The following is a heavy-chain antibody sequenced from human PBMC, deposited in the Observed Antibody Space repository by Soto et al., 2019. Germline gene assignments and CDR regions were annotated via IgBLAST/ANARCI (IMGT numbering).Heavy chain of an antibody. CDR2: IYYSGST. V-gene: IGHV4-39*01. J-gene: IGHJ4*02. Sequence: QLQLQESCPGLVKPSETLSLTCAVSGGSISSSSYYWGWIRQPPGKGLEWIGTIYYSGSTYYNPSLKSRVTISLDTSKNQFSLKLSSVTAADTAVYYCARLTLYSYGDYWGQGTLVTVSS. D-gene: IGHD5-18*01. CDR1: GGSISSSSYY. CDR3: ARLTLYSYGDY.